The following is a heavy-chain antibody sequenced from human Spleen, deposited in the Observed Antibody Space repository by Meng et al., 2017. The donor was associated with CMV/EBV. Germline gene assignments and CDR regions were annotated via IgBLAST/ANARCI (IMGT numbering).Heavy chain of an antibody. CDR1: GHTFNSYG. D-gene: IGHD2-2*01. CDR3: ARMLTSSYYYYGMDV. CDR2: ISSYNRNT. J-gene: IGHJ6*02. Sequence: ASVKVSCKVSGHTFNSYGITWVRQAPGQGLEWVGWISSYNRNTNYAQKFQGRVTMTRDTSTSTVYMELSSLRSEDTAVYYCARMLTSSYYYYGMDVWGQGTTVTVSS. V-gene: IGHV1-18*01.